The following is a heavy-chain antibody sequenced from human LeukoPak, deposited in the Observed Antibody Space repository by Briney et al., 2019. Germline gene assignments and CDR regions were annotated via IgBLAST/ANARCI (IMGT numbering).Heavy chain of an antibody. Sequence: GGSLRLSCAASGFPFTTYWMSWVRQAPGKGLEWVANINEDGGEKYYADSVKGRFIISRDNARNSLYVQMNNLRAEDTVVYYCARTSGDPFDYWGQGTLVAVSS. CDR1: GFPFTTYW. J-gene: IGHJ4*02. CDR2: INEDGGEK. D-gene: IGHD4-17*01. CDR3: ARTSGDPFDY. V-gene: IGHV3-7*01.